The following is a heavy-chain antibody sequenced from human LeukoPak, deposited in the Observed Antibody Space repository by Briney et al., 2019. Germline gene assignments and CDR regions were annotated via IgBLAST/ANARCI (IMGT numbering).Heavy chain of an antibody. CDR1: GGSISSYY. CDR3: ARRRGSSGTIDY. V-gene: IGHV4-59*08. CDR2: IYYSGNT. J-gene: IGHJ4*02. D-gene: IGHD6-19*01. Sequence: SETLSLTCTVSGGSISSYYWSWIRQPPGKGLEWIGYIYYSGNTNYNPSLKSRVTISVDTSKNQFSLKLSSVTAADTALYYCARRRGSSGTIDYWGQGALVTVSS.